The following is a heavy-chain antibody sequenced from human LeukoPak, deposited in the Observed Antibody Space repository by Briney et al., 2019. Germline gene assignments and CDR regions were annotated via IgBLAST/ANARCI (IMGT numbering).Heavy chain of an antibody. CDR2: ISSSSSYI. V-gene: IGHV3-21*01. D-gene: IGHD6-19*01. Sequence: GGSLRLSCAASGFTFSSYSMNWVRQAPGKGLEWVSSISSSSSYIYYADSVKGRFTISRDNAKNSLYLLMNSLRAEDTAVYYCARERGQWLVRSYFDYWGQGTLVTVSS. CDR3: ARERGQWLVRSYFDY. J-gene: IGHJ4*02. CDR1: GFTFSSYS.